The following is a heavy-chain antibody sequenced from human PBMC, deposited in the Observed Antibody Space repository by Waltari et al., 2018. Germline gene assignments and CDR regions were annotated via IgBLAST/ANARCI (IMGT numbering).Heavy chain of an antibody. CDR1: GGSFRGYY. CDR3: ARARQTYYDFWSGYYTRTYFDY. Sequence: QVQLQQWRAGLLKPSETLSLPCAVYGGSFRGYYWRWLRQPPGKGLAWIGERNHSATNNDNPAIKSRVTISVDTSKNQFSLKRSSVTAADTAVYYCARARQTYYDFWSGYYTRTYFDYWGQGTLVTVSS. V-gene: IGHV4-34*01. D-gene: IGHD3-3*01. CDR2: RNHSATN. J-gene: IGHJ4*02.